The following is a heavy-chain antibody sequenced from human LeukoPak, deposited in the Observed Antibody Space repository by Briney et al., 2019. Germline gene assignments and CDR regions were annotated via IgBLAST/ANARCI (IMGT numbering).Heavy chain of an antibody. CDR1: GFPYYTHR. V-gene: IGHV3-7*01. J-gene: IGHJ4*02. CDR3: ASGFLDDFWSGHF. Sequence: GGSLRHPCGASGFPYYTHRMIWARQAPGKGVEEVANIKQDGSKKYYVDSVKGRFTSSRDNAKKSLYLQMNSLRAEDTAVYYCASGFLDDFWSGHFWGQGTLVTVSS. CDR2: IKQDGSKK. D-gene: IGHD3-3*01.